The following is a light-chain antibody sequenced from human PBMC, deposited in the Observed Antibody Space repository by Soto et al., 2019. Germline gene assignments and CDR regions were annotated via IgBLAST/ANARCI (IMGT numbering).Light chain of an antibody. CDR2: GAS. CDR3: QQYNNWPLT. CDR1: QGVSRK. J-gene: IGKJ1*01. V-gene: IGKV3-15*01. Sequence: DIVMTQSPATLSVAPGERVTFSCRASQGVSRKLAWYQHKPGQAPRLLISGASTGATGIPARFSGSGSGTEFTLTIRSLQSEDFAVYYCQQYNNWPLTVGQGTKVDIK.